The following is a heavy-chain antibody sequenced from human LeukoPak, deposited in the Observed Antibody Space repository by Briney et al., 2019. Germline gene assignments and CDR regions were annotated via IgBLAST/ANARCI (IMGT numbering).Heavy chain of an antibody. Sequence: GGSLRLSCAASGFTFSDYAMKWVRQAPGKGLERVSAISRTSAYIYYSDSVRGRFTISRDNAKNSVYLQMDSLRAEDTAVYYCARDERRYCPDSSCYPGDYWGQGTLVTVSS. CDR1: GFTFSDYA. CDR2: ISRTSAYI. J-gene: IGHJ4*02. CDR3: ARDERRYCPDSSCYPGDY. V-gene: IGHV3-21*01. D-gene: IGHD2-8*02.